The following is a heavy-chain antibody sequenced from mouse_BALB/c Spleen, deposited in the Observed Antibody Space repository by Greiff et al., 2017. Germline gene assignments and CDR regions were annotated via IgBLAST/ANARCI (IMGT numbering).Heavy chain of an antibody. CDR1: GYTFTSYW. V-gene: IGHV1S22*01. CDR2: IYPGSGST. Sequence: LKQPGSELVRPGASVKLSCKASGYTFTSYWMHWVKQRPGQGLEWIGNIYPGSGSTNYDEKFKSKATLTVDTSSSTAYMQLSSLTSEDSAVYYCTRWLLRFDYWGQGTTLTVSS. CDR3: TRWLLRFDY. J-gene: IGHJ2*01. D-gene: IGHD2-3*01.